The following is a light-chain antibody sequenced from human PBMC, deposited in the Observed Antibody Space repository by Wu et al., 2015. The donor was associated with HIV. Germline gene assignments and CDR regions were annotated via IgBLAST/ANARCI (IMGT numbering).Light chain of an antibody. V-gene: IGKV1-27*01. CDR3: QKYNTAPWT. Sequence: IRITQSPSSLSAPTGDRVTITCRANESISSYLAWYQQKPGKPPKVLIYAASTLQSGVPSRFSGSGSGTDFTLTISSLQPEDVATYYCQKYNTAPWTLGQGTKVEMK. CDR1: ESISSY. J-gene: IGKJ1*01. CDR2: AAS.